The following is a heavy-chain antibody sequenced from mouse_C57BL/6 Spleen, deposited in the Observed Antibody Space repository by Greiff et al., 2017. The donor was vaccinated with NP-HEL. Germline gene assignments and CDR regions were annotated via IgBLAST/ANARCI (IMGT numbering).Heavy chain of an antibody. V-gene: IGHV1-15*01. CDR2: IDPETGGT. J-gene: IGHJ2*01. CDR3: TRRTTPLDY. Sequence: QVQLQQSGAELVRPGASVTLSCKASGYTFTDYEMRWVKQTPVHGLEWIGAIDPETGGTAYNQKFTGKAILTADKSSSTAYRELRSLTSEDSAVYYCTRRTTPLDYWGQGTTLTVSS. CDR1: GYTFTDYE. D-gene: IGHD1-1*01.